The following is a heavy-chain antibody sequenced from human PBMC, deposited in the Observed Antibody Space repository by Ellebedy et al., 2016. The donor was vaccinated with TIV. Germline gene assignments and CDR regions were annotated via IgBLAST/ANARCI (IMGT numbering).Heavy chain of an antibody. V-gene: IGHV3-9*01. CDR2: ISWNSGSI. J-gene: IGHJ4*02. CDR1: GFTFDDYA. D-gene: IGHD1-1*01. Sequence: SLKISCAASGFTFDDYAMHWVRQAPGKGLEWVSGISWNSGSIGYADSVKGRFTISRDNAKNSLYLQMNSLRAEDTALYYCAKVPRRWISYYFDYWGQGTLVTVSS. CDR3: AKVPRRWISYYFDY.